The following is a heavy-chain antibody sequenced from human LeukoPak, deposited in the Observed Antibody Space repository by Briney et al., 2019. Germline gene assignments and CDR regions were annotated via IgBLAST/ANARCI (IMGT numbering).Heavy chain of an antibody. Sequence: SETLSLTCTVSGGSISSSSYYWGWIRQPPGKGLEWIGSIYYSGSTYYNPSLKSRVTISVDTSKNQFSLKLSSVTAADTAVYYCARHTPYYFDYWGQGTLVTVSS. CDR1: GGSISSSSYY. CDR2: IYYSGST. V-gene: IGHV4-39*01. CDR3: ARHTPYYFDY. J-gene: IGHJ4*02.